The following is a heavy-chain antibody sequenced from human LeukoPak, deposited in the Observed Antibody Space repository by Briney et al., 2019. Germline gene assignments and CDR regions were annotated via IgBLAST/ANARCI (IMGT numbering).Heavy chain of an antibody. V-gene: IGHV4-59*08. D-gene: IGHD3-22*01. J-gene: IGHJ4*02. CDR2: IYYSGST. Sequence: SETLSLTCTVSGGSISSYYWSWIRQPPGKGLEWIGYIYYSGSTNYNPSLKSRVTISVDTSKNQFSLKLSSVTAADTAVYYCARSRGYYDSWGQGTLVTVSS. CDR3: ARSRGYYDS. CDR1: GGSISSYY.